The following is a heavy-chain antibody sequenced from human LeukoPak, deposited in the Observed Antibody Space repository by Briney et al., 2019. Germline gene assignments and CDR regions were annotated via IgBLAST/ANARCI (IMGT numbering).Heavy chain of an antibody. D-gene: IGHD3-10*01. Sequence: GESLKISCKGSGYSFTSYWIGWVRQAPGKGLEWVAVISYDGSNKFYADSVKGRFTLSRDNSKNTLYLQMNSLRIEDTAVYYCGRGSVGFGELNYWGQGTLVTVSS. CDR2: ISYDGSNK. CDR1: GYSFTSYW. J-gene: IGHJ4*02. V-gene: IGHV3-30*19. CDR3: GRGSVGFGELNY.